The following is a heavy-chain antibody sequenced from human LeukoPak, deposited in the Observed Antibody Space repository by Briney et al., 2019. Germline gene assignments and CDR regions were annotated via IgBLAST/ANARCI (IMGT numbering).Heavy chain of an antibody. CDR1: GGSISSYY. CDR3: ARGLKPYCTNGVCYTGDF. V-gene: IGHV4-4*07. Sequence: PSETLSLTCTVSGGSISSYYWSWIRQPAGKGLEWIGRIYTSGSTNYNPSLKSRVTMSVDTSKNQFSLKLSSVTAADTAVYYCARGLKPYCTNGVCYTGDFWGQGTLVTVSP. J-gene: IGHJ4*02. D-gene: IGHD2-8*01. CDR2: IYTSGST.